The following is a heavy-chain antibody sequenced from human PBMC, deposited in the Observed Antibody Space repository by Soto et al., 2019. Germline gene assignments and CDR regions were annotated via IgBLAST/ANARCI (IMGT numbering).Heavy chain of an antibody. CDR1: GYTFSDSA. Sequence: LRLSCAASGYTFSDSAMHWVRQASGKGLEWVGRIRSKANSYATVYAASVKGRFTISRDDSKNTAYLQMNSLKTEDTAVYYCARLWSEREPNFDSWGQGTLVTV. D-gene: IGHD1-26*01. CDR3: ARLWSEREPNFDS. CDR2: IRSKANSYAT. V-gene: IGHV3-73*01. J-gene: IGHJ4*02.